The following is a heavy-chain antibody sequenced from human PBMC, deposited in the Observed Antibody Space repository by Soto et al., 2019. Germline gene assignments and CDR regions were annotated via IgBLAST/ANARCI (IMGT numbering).Heavy chain of an antibody. CDR1: GGSISSYY. CDR3: ARPHGGSSGWDNWFDP. J-gene: IGHJ5*02. CDR2: IHYSGST. V-gene: IGHV4-59*01. D-gene: IGHD6-25*01. Sequence: SETLSLTCTVSGGSISSYYWSWIRQPPGKGLEWIGYIHYSGSTNYNPSLKSRVTISVDTSKNQFSLKLNSVTAADTAVYYCARPHGGSSGWDNWFDPWGLGSLVTVSS.